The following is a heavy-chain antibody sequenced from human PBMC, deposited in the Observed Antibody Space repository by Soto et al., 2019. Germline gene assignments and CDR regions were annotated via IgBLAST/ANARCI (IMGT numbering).Heavy chain of an antibody. CDR3: ARDLLKGPFDY. CDR1: AGSISSGDYY. J-gene: IGHJ4*02. CDR2: IYYSGST. Sequence: PSETLSLTCTVSAGSISSGDYYWSWIRQPPGKGLEWIGYIYYSGSTYYNPSLKSRVTISVDTSKNQFSLKLSSVTAADTAVYYCARDLLKGPFDYWGQGTLVTV. V-gene: IGHV4-30-4*01. D-gene: IGHD3-10*01.